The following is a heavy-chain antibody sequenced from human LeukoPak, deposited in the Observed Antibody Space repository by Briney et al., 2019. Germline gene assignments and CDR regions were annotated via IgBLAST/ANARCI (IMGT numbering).Heavy chain of an antibody. CDR3: AKGIAGSRPPFDY. CDR2: ISGSGGST. CDR1: GFTFSSYA. V-gene: IGHV3-23*01. Sequence: GGSLRLSCEASGFTFSSYAMGWVRQAPGKGLEWVSGISGSGGSTYYADSVKGRFTISRDNSKNTLYLQMNSLRAEDTAVHYCAKGIAGSRPPFDYWGQGTPVTVSS. J-gene: IGHJ4*02.